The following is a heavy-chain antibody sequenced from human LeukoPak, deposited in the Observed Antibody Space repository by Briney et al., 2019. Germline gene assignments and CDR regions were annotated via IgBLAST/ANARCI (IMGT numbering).Heavy chain of an antibody. CDR2: INHSGST. CDR1: GGSFSGYY. Sequence: SETLSLTCAVYGGSFSGYYWSWIRQPPGKGLEWIGEINHSGSTNYNPSLKSRVTISVDTSKNQFSLKLSSVTAADTAVYYCARDWAGDSYAFDIWGQGTMVTVSS. D-gene: IGHD4-17*01. V-gene: IGHV4-34*01. CDR3: ARDWAGDSYAFDI. J-gene: IGHJ3*02.